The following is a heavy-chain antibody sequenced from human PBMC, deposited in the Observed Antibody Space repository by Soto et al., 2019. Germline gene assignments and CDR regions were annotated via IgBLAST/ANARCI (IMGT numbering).Heavy chain of an antibody. CDR1: GFTFSSAA. J-gene: IGHJ5*02. Sequence: GGSLRLSCASSGFTFSSAAMNWVRQAPGKGLEWVSIISGSDARTYYADSVKGRFAISRDNSKNTLYLDMNSLRAEDTAVYYCAKSLNINWKNWFDPWGQGTLVTVSS. CDR3: AKSLNINWKNWFDP. V-gene: IGHV3-23*01. D-gene: IGHD1-1*01. CDR2: ISGSDART.